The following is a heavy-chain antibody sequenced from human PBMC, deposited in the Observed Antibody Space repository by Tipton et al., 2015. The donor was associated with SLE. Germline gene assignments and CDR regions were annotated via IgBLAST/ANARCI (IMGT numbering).Heavy chain of an antibody. CDR1: GGSISSGSYY. CDR2: IHTTGST. J-gene: IGHJ3*02. Sequence: LRLSCTVSGGSISSGSYYWGWIRQPAGKGLEWIGRIHTTGSTNYNSSLKSRVTISIDTSKNQFSLQLNSVTAADTAVYYCARDPIRFCRGVVCDGPPPFDIWGQGTVVTVSS. D-gene: IGHD2-21*02. CDR3: ARDPIRFCRGVVCDGPPPFDI. V-gene: IGHV4-61*02.